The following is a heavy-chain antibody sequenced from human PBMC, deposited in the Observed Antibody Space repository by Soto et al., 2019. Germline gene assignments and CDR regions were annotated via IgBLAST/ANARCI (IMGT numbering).Heavy chain of an antibody. CDR1: VFSCISYI. CDR3: ARPATYPTRKWINLEI. CDR2: ISNSGSSI. J-gene: IGHJ4*02. Sequence: PWLCXRLSGSSGVFSCISYIINWFRQAPGQGLEFISYISNSGSSIDYADSVKGRFTISRDNAKNSLYLQMNRMRAEDTALYYCARPATYPTRKWINLEIWGPGTLLKVYS. D-gene: IGHD2-2*03. V-gene: IGHV3-48*03.